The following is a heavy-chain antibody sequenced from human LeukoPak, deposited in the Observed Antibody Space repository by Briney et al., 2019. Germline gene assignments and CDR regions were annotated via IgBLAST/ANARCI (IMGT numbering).Heavy chain of an antibody. CDR3: ARAAADYYDSSGYYFDY. Sequence: PSETLSLTCAVYGGSFSGYYWSWIRQPPGKGLEWIGYIYYSGSTNYNPSLKSRVTISVDTSKNQFSLKLSSVTAADTAVYYCARAAADYYDSSGYYFDYWGQGTLVTVSS. CDR2: IYYSGST. V-gene: IGHV4-59*01. CDR1: GGSFSGYY. J-gene: IGHJ4*02. D-gene: IGHD3-22*01.